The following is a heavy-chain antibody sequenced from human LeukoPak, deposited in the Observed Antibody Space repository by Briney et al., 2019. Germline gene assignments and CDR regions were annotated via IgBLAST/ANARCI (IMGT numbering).Heavy chain of an antibody. J-gene: IGHJ4*02. CDR2: IKEDGSDK. D-gene: IGHD1-7*01. V-gene: IGHV3-7*04. Sequence: GGSLRLSCAASGFTFSNYWMNWVRQAPGKGLEWVANIKEDGSDKNYVDSVRGRFTISRDNAKNALYLQMNNLRAEDTAVYYCGREIPGGTTSLDCWGQGTVVTVSS. CDR3: GREIPGGTTSLDC. CDR1: GFTFSNYW.